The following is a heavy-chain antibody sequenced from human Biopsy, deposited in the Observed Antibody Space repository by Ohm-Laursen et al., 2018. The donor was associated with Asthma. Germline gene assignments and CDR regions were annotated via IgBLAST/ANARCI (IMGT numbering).Heavy chain of an antibody. CDR1: GYTFNRSG. D-gene: IGHD3-10*01. V-gene: IGHV1-18*01. J-gene: IGHJ6*02. Sequence: ASVKVSCKTSGYTFNRSGITWVRQAPGQGLEWMGWISVYNGNTKVAQKLQDRATMITDTSTSTAYMELRSLRSEDTAVYFCARAVDYSHYYGIVFWGQGTTVTVS. CDR3: ARAVDYSHYYGIVF. CDR2: ISVYNGNT.